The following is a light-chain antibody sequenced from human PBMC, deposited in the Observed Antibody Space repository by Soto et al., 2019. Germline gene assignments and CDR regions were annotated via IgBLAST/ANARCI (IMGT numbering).Light chain of an antibody. CDR3: QDSSTSPWP. V-gene: IGKV3D-15*01. CDR1: ENVKFN. J-gene: IGKJ1*01. CDR2: GTS. Sequence: EIVMTQSPAALSVSPGERATLSCRASENVKFNLAWYQQKPGQAPRLLIYGTSFRASGIPDRFRGSGSGTDFTLTISSLEPEDSAVYYCQDSSTSPWPFGQGTKVDIK.